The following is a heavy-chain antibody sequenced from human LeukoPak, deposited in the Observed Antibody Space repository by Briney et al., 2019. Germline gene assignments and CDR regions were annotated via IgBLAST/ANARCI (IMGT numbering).Heavy chain of an antibody. V-gene: IGHV4-59*01. CDR1: GGSISSYY. CDR2: IYHSGST. CDR3: ARVAWAGGVVVPAAKSYFDY. J-gene: IGHJ4*02. D-gene: IGHD2-2*01. Sequence: PSETLSLTCTVSGGSISSYYWSWIRQPPGKGLERIGYIYHSGSTNYNPSLKSRVTISVDTSKNQFSLKLSSVTAADTAVYYCARVAWAGGVVVPAAKSYFDYWGQGTLVTVSS.